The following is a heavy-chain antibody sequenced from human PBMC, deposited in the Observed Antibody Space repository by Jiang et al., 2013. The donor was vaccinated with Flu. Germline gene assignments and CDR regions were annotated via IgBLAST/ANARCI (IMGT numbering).Heavy chain of an antibody. CDR1: TFSSYA. D-gene: IGHD6-6*01. CDR3: VSAVSSSSLELVY. J-gene: IGHJ4*02. V-gene: IGHV3-64D*06. Sequence: TFSSYAMHWVRQAPGKGLEYVSAISSNGGSTYYADSVKGRFTISRDNSKNTLYLQMSSLRAEDTAVYYCVSAVSSSSLELVYWGQGTLVTVSS. CDR2: ISSNGGST.